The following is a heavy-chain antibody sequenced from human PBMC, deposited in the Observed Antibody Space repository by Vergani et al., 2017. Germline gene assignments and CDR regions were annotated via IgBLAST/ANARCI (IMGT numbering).Heavy chain of an antibody. D-gene: IGHD1-26*01. CDR1: GGSISSYY. CDR2: IYYSGST. J-gene: IGHJ3*02. V-gene: IGHV4-59*01. Sequence: QVQLQESGPGLVKPSETLSLTCTVSGGSISSYYWSWIRRPPGKGLEWIGYIYYSGSTNYNPSLKSRVTISVDTSKNQFSLKLSSVTAADTAVYYCARVGYSGSPGAFDIWGQGTMVTVSS. CDR3: ARVGYSGSPGAFDI.